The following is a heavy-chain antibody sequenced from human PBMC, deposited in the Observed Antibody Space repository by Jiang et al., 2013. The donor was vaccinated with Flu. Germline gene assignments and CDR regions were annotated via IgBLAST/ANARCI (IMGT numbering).Heavy chain of an antibody. V-gene: IGHV4-38-2*02. J-gene: IGHJ2*01. D-gene: IGHD4-17*01. CDR2: IYHSGST. CDR3: ARTYGDSHTVEWYFDL. CDR1: GYSISSGYH. Sequence: GPGLVKPSETLSLTCIVSGYSISSGYHWGWIRQPPGKGLEWIGSIYHSGSTYYNPSLKSRVTISVDTSKNQFSLKLSSVTAADTAVYYCARTYGDSHTVEWYFDLWGRGTLVTVSS.